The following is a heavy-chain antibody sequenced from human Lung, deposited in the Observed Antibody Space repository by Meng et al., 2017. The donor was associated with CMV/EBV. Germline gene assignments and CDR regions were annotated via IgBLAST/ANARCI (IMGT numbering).Heavy chain of an antibody. J-gene: IGHJ5*02. CDR3: ARAAARPSDWFDP. CDR1: GFSLSTSGVG. Sequence: QSNLKESGPTLVKHTQTLTLTCTFSGFSLSTSGVGVGWIRQPPGKALECLAIIYGDDEKRYSPSLESRLTVTKDTSKNQVVLTMTNMVPVDTATYYCARAAARPSDWFDPWGQGTLVTVSS. CDR2: IYGDDEK. D-gene: IGHD6-6*01. V-gene: IGHV2-5*02.